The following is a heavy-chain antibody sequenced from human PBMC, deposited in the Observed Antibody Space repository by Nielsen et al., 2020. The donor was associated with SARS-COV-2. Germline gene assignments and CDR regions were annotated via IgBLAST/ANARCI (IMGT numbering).Heavy chain of an antibody. D-gene: IGHD6-6*01. V-gene: IGHV5-51*01. CDR2: IYPGDSDT. CDR3: ARTYYSSSSTYYYYYMDV. J-gene: IGHJ6*03. CDR1: GYNFTSYW. Sequence: GESLKISCKGSGYNFTSYWIGWVRQMPGKGLEWMGIIYPGDSDTRYSPSFQGQVTISADKSISTAYLQWSSLKASDTAMYYCARTYYSSSSTYYYYYMDVWGKGTTVTVSS.